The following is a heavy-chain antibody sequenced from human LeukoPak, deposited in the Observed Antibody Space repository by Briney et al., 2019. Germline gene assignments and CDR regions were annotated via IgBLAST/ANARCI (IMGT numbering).Heavy chain of an antibody. CDR2: ISSSSNYI. V-gene: IGHV3-21*01. CDR1: GFTFSSYN. D-gene: IGHD5-24*01. J-gene: IGHJ4*02. Sequence: GGSLRLSCAASGFTFSSYNMNWVRQAPGKGLEWVSSISSSSNYINYADSVKGRFTISRDNAKNSLYLQMNSLRAEDTAIYYCARLDEAFDNWGQGALVTVSS. CDR3: ARLDEAFDN.